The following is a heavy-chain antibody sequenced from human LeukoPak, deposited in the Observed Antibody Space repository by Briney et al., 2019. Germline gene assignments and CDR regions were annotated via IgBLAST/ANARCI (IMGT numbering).Heavy chain of an antibody. Sequence: ASVKVSCKASGYTFTGYYMHWVRQAPGQGLGWMGWINPNSGGTNYAQKFQGWVTMTRDTSISTAYMELSRLRSDDTAVYYCARLGGIWFGESYDAFDIWGQGTMVTVSS. V-gene: IGHV1-2*04. D-gene: IGHD3-10*01. CDR1: GYTFTGYY. CDR3: ARLGGIWFGESYDAFDI. J-gene: IGHJ3*02. CDR2: INPNSGGT.